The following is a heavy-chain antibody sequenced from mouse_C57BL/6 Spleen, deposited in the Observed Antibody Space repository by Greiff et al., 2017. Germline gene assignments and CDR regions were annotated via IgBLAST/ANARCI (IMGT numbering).Heavy chain of an antibody. CDR2: ISDGGSYT. CDR3: ARDSGPKGYFDV. Sequence: EVHLVESGGGLVKPGGSLKLSCAASGCTFSSYAMSWVRQTPEKRLEWVATISDGGSYTYYPDNVKGRFTISRDNAKNNLYLQMSHLKSEDTAMYYCARDSGPKGYFDVWGTGTTVTVSS. V-gene: IGHV5-4*01. J-gene: IGHJ1*03. CDR1: GCTFSSYA.